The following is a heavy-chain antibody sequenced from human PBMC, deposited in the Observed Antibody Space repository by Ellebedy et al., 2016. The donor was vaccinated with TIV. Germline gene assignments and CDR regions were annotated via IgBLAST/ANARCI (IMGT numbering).Heavy chain of an antibody. CDR3: AKATLQWLVRGRGADY. CDR1: GFSFNSHA. J-gene: IGHJ4*02. CDR2: INQNGDDT. V-gene: IGHV3-23*01. Sequence: GGSLRLSCAASGFSFNSHAMNWVRQAPGKGLEWVSSINQNGDDTYYADSVKGRFTISRDNSKNTLYLQMNSLRAKDTAVYYCAKATLQWLVRGRGADYWGQGTLVTVSS. D-gene: IGHD6-19*01.